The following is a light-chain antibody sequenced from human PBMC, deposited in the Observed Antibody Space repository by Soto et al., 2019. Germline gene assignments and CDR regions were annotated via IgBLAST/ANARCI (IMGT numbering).Light chain of an antibody. CDR1: QSINSW. CDR3: QQYNSYRLT. Sequence: DIQMTQSPSTLSASVGDRVTITCRASQSINSWVAWFQQKPGKAPKVLIYDASTLESGVPSRFSGSGSGTEFTLTISSLQPDDFATYYCQQYNSYRLTFGGGTKVEIK. J-gene: IGKJ4*01. CDR2: DAS. V-gene: IGKV1-5*01.